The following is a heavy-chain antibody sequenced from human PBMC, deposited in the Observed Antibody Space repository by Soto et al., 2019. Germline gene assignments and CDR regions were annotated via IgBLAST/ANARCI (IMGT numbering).Heavy chain of an antibody. V-gene: IGHV4-39*01. CDR3: ARLYWGRYFDL. CDR2: IYYSGNT. Sequence: QLQLQESGPGLVKPSETLSLTCTDSGGSVSRSNYYWGWVRQPPGKGLEWIGSIYYSGNTYYNPSLKSRVTISVDTSENQFSLKLSSVTAADTAVFYCARLYWGRYFDLWGRGTLVTVSS. CDR1: GGSVSRSNYY. J-gene: IGHJ2*01. D-gene: IGHD7-27*01.